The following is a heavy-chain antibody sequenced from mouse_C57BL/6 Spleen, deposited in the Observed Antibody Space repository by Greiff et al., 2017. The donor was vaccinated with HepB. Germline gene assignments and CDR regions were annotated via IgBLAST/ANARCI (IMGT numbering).Heavy chain of an antibody. Sequence: VQLQQSGPGLVKPSQSLSLTCSVTGYSITSGYYWNWIRQFPGNKLEWMGYISYDGSNNYNPSLKNRISITRDTSKNQFFLKLNSVTTEDTATYYCARDAILRRDWYFDVWGTGTTVTVSS. D-gene: IGHD1-1*01. CDR3: ARDAILRRDWYFDV. V-gene: IGHV3-6*01. CDR2: ISYDGSN. CDR1: GYSITSGYY. J-gene: IGHJ1*03.